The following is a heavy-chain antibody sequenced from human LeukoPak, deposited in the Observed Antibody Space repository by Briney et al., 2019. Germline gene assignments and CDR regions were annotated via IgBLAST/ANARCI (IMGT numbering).Heavy chain of an antibody. CDR2: IYIDGTT. CDR1: GFIVSHNY. Sequence: GGSLRLSCAASGFIVSHNYMTWVRQAPGKGLEWISVIYIDGTTYYADSVKGRFTISRDQANNTLYLQMNTLSDEDTAVYYCARGPRYSFYWGQGTLVSVSS. CDR3: ARGPRYSFY. V-gene: IGHV3-53*01. D-gene: IGHD6-13*01. J-gene: IGHJ4*02.